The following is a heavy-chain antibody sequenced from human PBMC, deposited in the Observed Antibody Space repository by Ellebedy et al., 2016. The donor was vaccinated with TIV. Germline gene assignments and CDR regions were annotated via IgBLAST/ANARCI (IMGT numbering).Heavy chain of an antibody. J-gene: IGHJ4*02. D-gene: IGHD5-18*01. CDR1: GFTFSNAW. CDR2: IKSKTGGGAA. CDR3: TTVYRYNYDSV. Sequence: PGGSLRLSCAASGFTFSNAWMNWVRQAPGKGLEWVGRIKSKTGGGAADYAAPVKGRFTISRDDSKNTLYLQMNSLKTEDTAVYFCTTVYRYNYDSVWGQGTLVTVSS. V-gene: IGHV3-15*01.